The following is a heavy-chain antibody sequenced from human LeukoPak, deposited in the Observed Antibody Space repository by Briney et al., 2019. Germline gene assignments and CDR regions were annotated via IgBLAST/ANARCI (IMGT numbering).Heavy chain of an antibody. V-gene: IGHV1-46*01. CDR2: INPSGGST. CDR1: GYTFTSYY. Sequence: ASVKVSCKASGYTFTSYYMHWVRQAPGQGLEWMGIINPSGGSTSYAQKFQGRVTMTRDMSTSTVYMELSSLRSEDTAVYYCARDRWDVKYSSSWEPNWFDPWGQGTLVTVSS. J-gene: IGHJ5*02. D-gene: IGHD6-13*01. CDR3: ARDRWDVKYSSSWEPNWFDP.